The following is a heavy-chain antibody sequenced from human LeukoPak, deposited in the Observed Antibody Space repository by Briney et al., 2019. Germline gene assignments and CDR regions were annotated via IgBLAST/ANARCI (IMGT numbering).Heavy chain of an antibody. J-gene: IGHJ4*02. CDR2: VSDSGVNT. Sequence: GGSLRLSCATSGFTFSTYAMNWVRQTPGKGLEWVSTVSDSGVNTYYADSVKGRFTISRDNSKNTLYLQMNSLRAEDTAVYYCAKVKREGYCSGGSCHFDYWGQGTLVTVSS. CDR1: GFTFSTYA. D-gene: IGHD2-15*01. V-gene: IGHV3-23*01. CDR3: AKVKREGYCSGGSCHFDY.